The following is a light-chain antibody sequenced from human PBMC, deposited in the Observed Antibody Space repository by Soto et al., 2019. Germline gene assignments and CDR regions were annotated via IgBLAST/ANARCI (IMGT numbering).Light chain of an antibody. J-gene: IGKJ4*01. CDR1: ESVSSS. V-gene: IGKV3-15*01. Sequence: EIVMTQSPATLCVSPGERATLSCRASESVSSSLAWYQHKPGQSPRLLIYGASTRATNIAARFSGSGSGTEFTLTISSLQSEDFAVYYCQQYRNWPLTFGEGPRWRS. CDR2: GAS. CDR3: QQYRNWPLT.